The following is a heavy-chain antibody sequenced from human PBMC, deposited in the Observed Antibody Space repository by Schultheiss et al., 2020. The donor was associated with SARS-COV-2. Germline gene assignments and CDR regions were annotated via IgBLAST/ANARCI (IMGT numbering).Heavy chain of an antibody. D-gene: IGHD2-15*01. J-gene: IGHJ3*02. CDR1: GYTLTELS. CDR3: ATGLGYCSGGSCSEAFDI. CDR2: FDPEDGET. Sequence: GESLKISCKVSGYTLTELSMHWVRQAPGKGLEWMGGFDPEDGETIYAQKFQGRVTMTEDTSTDTAYMELSSLRSEDTAVYYCATGLGYCSGGSCSEAFDIWGQGTMVTVSS. V-gene: IGHV1-24*01.